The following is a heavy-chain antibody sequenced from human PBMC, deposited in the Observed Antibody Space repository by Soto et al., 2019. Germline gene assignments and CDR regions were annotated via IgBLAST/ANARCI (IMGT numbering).Heavy chain of an antibody. CDR1: GYTFTSYG. CDR3: ARDRYCSGGSCYHVDY. J-gene: IGHJ4*02. CDR2: ISAYNGHT. V-gene: IGHV1-18*01. Sequence: QVQLVQSGAEVKRPGASVKVSCKASGYTFTSYGISWVRQAPGQGPEWMGWISAYNGHTNYAQKLQGRVTMTTDTSTSTAYMELRSLTSDDTAANYCARDRYCSGGSCYHVDYWGQGTLVNVSS. D-gene: IGHD2-15*01.